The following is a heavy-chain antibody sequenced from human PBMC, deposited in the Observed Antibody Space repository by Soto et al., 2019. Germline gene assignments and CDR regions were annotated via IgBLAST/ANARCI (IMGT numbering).Heavy chain of an antibody. CDR3: ARVQYDILTDYYYYGMDV. Sequence: GGSLRLSCAASGFTFSSYGMHWVRQAPGKGLEWVAVISYDGSNKYYADSVKGRFTISRDNSKNTLYLQMNSLRAEDTAVYYCARVQYDILTDYYYYGMDVWXQGTTVTVSS. V-gene: IGHV3-30*03. J-gene: IGHJ6*02. D-gene: IGHD3-9*01. CDR2: ISYDGSNK. CDR1: GFTFSSYG.